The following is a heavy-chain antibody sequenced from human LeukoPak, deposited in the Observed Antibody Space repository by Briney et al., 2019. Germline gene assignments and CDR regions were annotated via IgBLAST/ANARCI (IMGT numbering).Heavy chain of an antibody. D-gene: IGHD5-18*01. CDR2: IYYSGST. CDR3: ARLGTAMVTYGMDV. V-gene: IGHV4-59*08. J-gene: IGHJ6*02. CDR1: GFTFSSYA. Sequence: GSLRLSCAASGFTFSSYAMSWIRQPPGKGLEWIGYIYYSGSTNYNPSLKSRVTISVDTSKNQFSLKLSSVTAADTAVYYCARLGTAMVTYGMDVWGQGTTVTVSS.